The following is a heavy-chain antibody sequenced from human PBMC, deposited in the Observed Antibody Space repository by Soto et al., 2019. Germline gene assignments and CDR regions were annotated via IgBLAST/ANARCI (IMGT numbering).Heavy chain of an antibody. J-gene: IGHJ4*02. CDR2: IDSGGRTT. V-gene: IGHV3-74*01. CDR3: ARWFTYGNFDYFDY. Sequence: GGSLRLSCAASGFTFSSDWMHWFRQAPGKGLVWVSRIDSGGRTTTYADSVKGRFTISRDNTKNTLYLQMNGLRAEDAALYYCARWFTYGNFDYFDYWGQGTQVTVSS. D-gene: IGHD3-10*01. CDR1: GFTFSSDW.